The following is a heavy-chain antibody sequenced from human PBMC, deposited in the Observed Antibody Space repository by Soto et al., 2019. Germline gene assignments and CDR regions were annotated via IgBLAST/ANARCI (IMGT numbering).Heavy chain of an antibody. CDR1: GGSISSGGYF. D-gene: IGHD6-13*01. Sequence: PSETLSLTCTVSGGSISSGGYFWSWIRQHPEKGLDWIGCIYYSGTTYYNPSLKSRMTMSIDTSKNQFSLELRSVTAADTAMYYCAQQIAATSTGRPVDIWGQGTMVT. CDR3: AQQIAATSTGRPVDI. V-gene: IGHV4-31*03. CDR2: IYYSGTT. J-gene: IGHJ3*02.